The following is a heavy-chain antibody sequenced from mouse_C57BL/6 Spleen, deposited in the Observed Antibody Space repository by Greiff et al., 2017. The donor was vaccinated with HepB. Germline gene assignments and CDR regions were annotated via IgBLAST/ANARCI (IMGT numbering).Heavy chain of an antibody. D-gene: IGHD2-3*01. V-gene: IGHV5-4*01. Sequence: EVKLVESGGGLVKPGGSLKLSCAASGFTFSSYAMSWVRQTPEKRLEWVATISDGGSYTYYPDNVKGRFTISRDNAKNNLYLQMSHLKSEDTAMYYCARDEALYDGLEAYWGQGTLVTVSA. CDR3: ARDEALYDGLEAY. CDR1: GFTFSSYA. CDR2: ISDGGSYT. J-gene: IGHJ3*01.